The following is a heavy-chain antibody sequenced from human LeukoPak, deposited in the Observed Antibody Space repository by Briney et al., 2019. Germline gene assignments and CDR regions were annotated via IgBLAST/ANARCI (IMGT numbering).Heavy chain of an antibody. CDR3: ASAPILAYCGGDCPPDAFDI. J-gene: IGHJ3*02. V-gene: IGHV4-31*03. Sequence: SQTLSLTCTVSGGSISSGGYYWSWIRQHPGKGLEWIGYIYYSGSTYYSPSLKSRVTISVDTSKNQFSLKLSSVTAADTAVYYCASAPILAYCGGDCPPDAFDIWGQGTMVTVSS. D-gene: IGHD2-21*02. CDR1: GGSISSGGYY. CDR2: IYYSGST.